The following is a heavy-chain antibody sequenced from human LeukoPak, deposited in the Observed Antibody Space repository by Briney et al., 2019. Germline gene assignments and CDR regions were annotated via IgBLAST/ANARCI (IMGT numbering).Heavy chain of an antibody. Sequence: GASVKVSCKGSGYTFSDNYIHWVRQAPGQGLEWMGWINPHSGGTNYGENFQGRVTLTRDTSISTAYMDLSSLISDDTAVYYCAREFMRVTAFDIWGQGTMVTVSS. CDR1: GYTFSDNY. CDR2: INPHSGGT. V-gene: IGHV1-2*02. J-gene: IGHJ3*02. D-gene: IGHD2-21*02. CDR3: AREFMRVTAFDI.